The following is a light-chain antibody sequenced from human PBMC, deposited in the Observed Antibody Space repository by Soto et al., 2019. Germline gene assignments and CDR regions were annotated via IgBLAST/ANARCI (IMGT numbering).Light chain of an antibody. Sequence: DIQMTQSPSTLSASVGDRVTITCRASQSVSGWLAWYHQKPGEAPKLLISKASTLENGVPSRFRGSESGTVFTLTISSLQPGDSGTDYCQQYDSLSSFSQGTKLEI. V-gene: IGKV1-5*03. J-gene: IGKJ2*01. CDR3: QQYDSLSS. CDR1: QSVSGW. CDR2: KAS.